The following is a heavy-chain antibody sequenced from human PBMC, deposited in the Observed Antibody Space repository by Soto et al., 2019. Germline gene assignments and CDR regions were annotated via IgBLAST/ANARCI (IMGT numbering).Heavy chain of an antibody. V-gene: IGHV1-18*04. CDR1: GYTFTSYG. J-gene: IGHJ1*01. D-gene: IGHD3-9*01. CDR2: ISAYNGNT. CDR3: ARDSKFYDILTGYLPAEYFQH. Sequence: QVQLVQSGAEVKKPGASVKVSCKASGYTFTSYGISWVRQAPGQGLEWMGWISAYNGNTNYAQKVQGRVTMNTDTSTSTAYMELRSLRSDDTAVYYCARDSKFYDILTGYLPAEYFQHWGQGTLVTVSS.